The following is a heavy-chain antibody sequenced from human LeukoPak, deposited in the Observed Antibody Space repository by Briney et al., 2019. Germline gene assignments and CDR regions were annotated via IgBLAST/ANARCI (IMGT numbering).Heavy chain of an antibody. J-gene: IGHJ4*02. V-gene: IGHV3-74*01. CDR3: ATYYCSSTSCYEDY. D-gene: IGHD2-2*01. CDR2: ISNDGSTT. Sequence: GSLRLSCAASGFTFSSYWMHWVRQAPGKGLVWVSRISNDGSTTSYADSVKGRFTISRDNAKNTLYLQMNSLRAEDTAVYYCATYYCSSTSCYEDYWGQGTL. CDR1: GFTFSSYW.